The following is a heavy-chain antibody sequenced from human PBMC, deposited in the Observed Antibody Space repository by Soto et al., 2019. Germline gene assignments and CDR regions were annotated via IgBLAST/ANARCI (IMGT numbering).Heavy chain of an antibody. Sequence: QVQLVESGGGVVQPGRSLRLSCAASGFTFSSYAMHWVRQAPGKGLEWVAAILYDGSNQYYADAVKGRFTISRDNSKHTLYLPMNRLRVEDTAVYYWAKEGRVGYSTRIFRRDTWFDPWGQGTPVTVSS. CDR3: AKEGRVGYSTRIFRRDTWFDP. V-gene: IGHV3-33*06. CDR1: GFTFSSYA. D-gene: IGHD6-13*01. J-gene: IGHJ5*02. CDR2: ILYDGSNQ.